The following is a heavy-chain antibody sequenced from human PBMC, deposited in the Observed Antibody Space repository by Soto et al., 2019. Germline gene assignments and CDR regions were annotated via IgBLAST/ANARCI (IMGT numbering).Heavy chain of an antibody. CDR3: ARREIQGPIDY. J-gene: IGHJ4*02. Sequence: GEASETLSLTCAVSGYSISSSNWWGWIRQPPGKGLEWIGYIYYSGTTYYNPSLKSRDTMSVDTSKNQFSLKLTSVTAVDTAVYYCARREIQGPIDYWGQGTLVTVSS. V-gene: IGHV4-28*01. CDR1: GYSISSSNW. CDR2: IYYSGTT. D-gene: IGHD1-26*01.